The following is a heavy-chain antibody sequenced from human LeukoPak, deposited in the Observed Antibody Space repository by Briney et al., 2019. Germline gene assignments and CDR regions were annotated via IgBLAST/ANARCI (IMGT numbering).Heavy chain of an antibody. V-gene: IGHV4-39*01. CDR2: IYYSGST. D-gene: IGHD2-21*01. Sequence: SETLSLTCTVSGGSISSSSYYWGWIRQPPGKGLEWIGSIYYSGSTYYNPSLKSRVTISVDTSKNQFSLKLSSVTAADTAVYYCARLGHGIVVVRDYWGQGTLVTASS. CDR1: GGSISSSSYY. CDR3: ARLGHGIVVVRDY. J-gene: IGHJ4*02.